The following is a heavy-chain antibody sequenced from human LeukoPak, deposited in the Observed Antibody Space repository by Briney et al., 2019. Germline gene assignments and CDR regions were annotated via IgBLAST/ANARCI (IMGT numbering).Heavy chain of an antibody. CDR3: ASTLGYCSSTSCYTPFGF. CDR1: GFTFSSYG. V-gene: IGHV3-30*02. Sequence: SGGSLRLSCAASGFTFSSYGMHWVRQAPGKGLEWVAFIRYDGSNKYYTDSVKGRFTISRDNSRNTLYLQMDSLRAEDTAVYYCASTLGYCSSTSCYTPFGFRGQGTLVTVSP. J-gene: IGHJ4*02. CDR2: IRYDGSNK. D-gene: IGHD2-2*02.